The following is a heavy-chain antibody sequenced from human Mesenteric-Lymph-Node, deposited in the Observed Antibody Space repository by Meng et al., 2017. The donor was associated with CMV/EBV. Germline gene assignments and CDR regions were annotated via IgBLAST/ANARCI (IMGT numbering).Heavy chain of an antibody. J-gene: IGHJ4*02. D-gene: IGHD3-10*01. CDR2: IKQDGSEK. CDR1: GFTFSNYW. Sequence: GESLKISCAASGFTFSNYWMTWVRQAPGKGLEWVADIKQDGSEKYYVDSVKGRFTISRDNAKNTVYLQMDSLRAEDTAVYYCARAFSTSGSLKAYWGQGTLVTVSS. V-gene: IGHV3-7*01. CDR3: ARAFSTSGSLKAY.